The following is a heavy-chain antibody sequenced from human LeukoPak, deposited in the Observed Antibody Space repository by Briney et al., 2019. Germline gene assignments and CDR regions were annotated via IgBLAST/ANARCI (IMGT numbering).Heavy chain of an antibody. CDR2: ISAYNGNT. CDR1: GYTFTSYG. Sequence: ASVKVSCKASGYTFTSYGISWVRQAPGQGLEWMGWISAYNGNTNYAQKLQGRVTMTTDTSTSTAYMELRSLRSDDTAVYYCARAPRYYYDSSGEGHWGQGTLVTVSS. CDR3: ARAPRYYYDSSGEGH. V-gene: IGHV1-18*01. D-gene: IGHD3-22*01. J-gene: IGHJ4*02.